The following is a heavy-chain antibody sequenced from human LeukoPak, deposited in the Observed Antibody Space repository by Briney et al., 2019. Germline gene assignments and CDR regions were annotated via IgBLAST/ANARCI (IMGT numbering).Heavy chain of an antibody. CDR1: GYSISSGYY. Sequence: SETLSLTCTVSGYSISSGYYWGWIRQPPGKGLEWIGSIYHSGSTYYNPSLKSRVTISIDTSKNHFFLKLSSVTAADTAVYYCARDAVLLWFGGDDNNWFDPWGQGTLVTVSS. CDR2: IYHSGST. D-gene: IGHD3-10*01. V-gene: IGHV4-38-2*02. CDR3: ARDAVLLWFGGDDNNWFDP. J-gene: IGHJ5*02.